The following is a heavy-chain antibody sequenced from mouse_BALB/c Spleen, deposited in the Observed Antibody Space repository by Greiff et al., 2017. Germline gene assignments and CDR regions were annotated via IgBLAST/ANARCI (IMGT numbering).Heavy chain of an antibody. V-gene: IGHV1-67*01. CDR1: GYTFTDYA. Sequence: VQVVESGPELVRPGVSVKISCKGSGYTFTDYAMHWVKQSHAKSLEWIGVISTYYGNTNYNQKFKGKATMTVDKSSSTAYMELARLTSEDSAIYYCARGGNYYGSFYAMDYWGQGTSVTVSS. D-gene: IGHD1-1*01. CDR2: ISTYYGNT. CDR3: ARGGNYYGSFYAMDY. J-gene: IGHJ4*01.